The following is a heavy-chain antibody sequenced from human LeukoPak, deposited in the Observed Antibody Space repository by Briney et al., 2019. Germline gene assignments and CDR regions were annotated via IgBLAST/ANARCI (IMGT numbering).Heavy chain of an antibody. Sequence: PSETLSLTCTVSGGSISSYYWSWIRQPPGKGLEWIGYIYYSGSTNYNPSPKSRVTISVDTSKNQFSLKLSSVTAADTAVYYCASYGSGSYYRADWFDPWGQGTLVTVSS. CDR1: GGSISSYY. CDR3: ASYGSGSYYRADWFDP. D-gene: IGHD3-10*01. V-gene: IGHV4-59*01. J-gene: IGHJ5*02. CDR2: IYYSGST.